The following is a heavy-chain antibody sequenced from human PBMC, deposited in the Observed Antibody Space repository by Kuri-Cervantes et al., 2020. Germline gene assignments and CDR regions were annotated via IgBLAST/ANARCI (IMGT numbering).Heavy chain of an antibody. J-gene: IGHJ4*02. Sequence: GESLKISCAASGFTFSSYAMHWVRQAPGKGLEWVAVISYDGSNKYYADSVKGRFTISRDNSKNTLYLQMNSLRAEDTAVYYCARDDSYGGYYFDYWGQGTLVTVSS. D-gene: IGHD5-18*01. CDR2: ISYDGSNK. V-gene: IGHV3-30-3*01. CDR1: GFTFSSYA. CDR3: ARDDSYGGYYFDY.